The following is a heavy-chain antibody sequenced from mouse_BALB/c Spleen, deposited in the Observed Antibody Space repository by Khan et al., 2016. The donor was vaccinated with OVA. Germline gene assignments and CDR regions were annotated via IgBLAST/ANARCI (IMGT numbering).Heavy chain of an antibody. J-gene: IGHJ4*01. CDR1: GFSLTNYG. CDR2: IWSDGST. Sequence: QVQLQQSGPGLVAPSQSLSITCTISGFSLTNYGVHWVRQPPGKGLEWLVLIWSDGSTTYNSALKSRLTLSKDNSKSRVFLKMNSLQTDDTAMYFCARQPYYHYNIMDYWGQGTSVTVSS. D-gene: IGHD2-10*01. CDR3: ARQPYYHYNIMDY. V-gene: IGHV2-6-1*01.